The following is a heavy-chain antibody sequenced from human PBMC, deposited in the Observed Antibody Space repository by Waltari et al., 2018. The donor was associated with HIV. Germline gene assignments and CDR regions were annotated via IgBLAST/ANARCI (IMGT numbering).Heavy chain of an antibody. CDR3: ARDTPDAYYYDTSGYWS. CDR2: INPNSGGT. D-gene: IGHD3-22*01. CDR1: GYTFTAYY. V-gene: IGHV1-2*02. Sequence: QVQLVQSGAEVKKPGASVKVPCQAPGYTFTAYYMHWVRQAPGQGLEWMGWINPNSGGTNYAQKFQGRVTMTRDTSISTAYMELSRLRSDDTAVYYCARDTPDAYYYDTSGYWSWGQGTLVTVSS. J-gene: IGHJ5*02.